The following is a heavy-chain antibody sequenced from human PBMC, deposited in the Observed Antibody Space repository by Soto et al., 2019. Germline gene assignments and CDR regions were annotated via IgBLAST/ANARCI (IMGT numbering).Heavy chain of an antibody. D-gene: IGHD3-10*01. CDR1: GGSISSGGYY. J-gene: IGHJ4*02. V-gene: IGHV4-31*03. CDR2: IYYSGST. Sequence: QVQLQESGPGLVKPSQTLSLTCTVSGGSISSGGYYWSWIRQHPGKGLEWIGYIYYSGSTYYNPSLKSRVTISVDTSKNQFSMKLSSVTAADTAVYYCARLERNYYGSGSYDYWGQGTLVTVSS. CDR3: ARLERNYYGSGSYDY.